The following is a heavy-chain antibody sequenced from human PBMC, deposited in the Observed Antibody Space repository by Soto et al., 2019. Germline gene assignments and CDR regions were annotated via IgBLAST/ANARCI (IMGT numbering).Heavy chain of an antibody. CDR1: GYSFAGYW. Sequence: GESLKISCKGSGYSFAGYWITWVRQKPGKGLEWMGRIDPSDSQTYYSPSFRGHVTISVTKSITTVFLQWSSLRASDTAMYYCARQIYDSDTGPNFQYYFDSWGQGTPVTVSA. CDR3: ARQIYDSDTGPNFQYYFDS. J-gene: IGHJ4*02. CDR2: IDPSDSQT. D-gene: IGHD3-22*01. V-gene: IGHV5-10-1*01.